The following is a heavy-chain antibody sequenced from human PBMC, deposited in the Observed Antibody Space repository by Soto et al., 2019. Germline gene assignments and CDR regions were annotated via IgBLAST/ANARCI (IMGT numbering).Heavy chain of an antibody. Sequence: SETLSLTCSVSGGSIRGSRNYWGWIRQPPGQGLEWIGSIYYSGSTYYKSSLKSRVTVSVDTSKNQFFLKLNSVTAADTAVYYCARGLPYYDFWSGYAAHYYYGMDVWGQGTTVT. CDR2: IYYSGST. J-gene: IGHJ6*02. CDR3: ARGLPYYDFWSGYAAHYYYGMDV. V-gene: IGHV4-39*01. D-gene: IGHD3-3*01. CDR1: GGSIRGSRNY.